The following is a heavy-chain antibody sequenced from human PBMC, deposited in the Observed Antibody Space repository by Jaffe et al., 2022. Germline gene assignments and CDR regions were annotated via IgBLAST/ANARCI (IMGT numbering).Heavy chain of an antibody. J-gene: IGHJ5*02. CDR1: GGSISSSSYY. Sequence: QLQLQESGPGLVKPSETLSLTCTVSGGSISSSSYYWGWIRQPPGKGLEWIGSIYYSGSTYYNPSLKSRVTISVDTSKNQFSLKLSSVTAADTAVYYCARHLVSSGWTKVRPENWFDPWGQGTLVTVSS. CDR2: IYYSGST. V-gene: IGHV4-39*01. D-gene: IGHD6-19*01. CDR3: ARHLVSSGWTKVRPENWFDP.